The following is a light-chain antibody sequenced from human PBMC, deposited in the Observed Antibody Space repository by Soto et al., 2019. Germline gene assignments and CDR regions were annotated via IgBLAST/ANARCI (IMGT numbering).Light chain of an antibody. CDR3: CAYAGSGTVV. CDR2: EAT. CDR1: SNDVGRYNL. J-gene: IGLJ3*02. Sequence: QSALTQPASVSGSPEQSITISCTGTSNDVGRYNLVSWYQQHPGKAPKVMIYEATKRPSGVSNRFSGSKSGNTAALTISGLQAEDEAAYYCCAYAGSGTVVFGGGTQLTVL. V-gene: IGLV2-23*01.